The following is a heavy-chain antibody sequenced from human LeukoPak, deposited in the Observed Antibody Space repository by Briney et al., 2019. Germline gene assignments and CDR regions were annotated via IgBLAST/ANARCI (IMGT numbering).Heavy chain of an antibody. CDR3: ARELLWFGEFEFGNWFDP. D-gene: IGHD3-10*01. CDR2: IYYSGST. V-gene: IGHV4-59*01. J-gene: IGHJ5*02. CDR1: GGSISSYY. Sequence: AETLSLTCTVSGGSISSYYWSWIRQPPGKGLEGFGYIYYSGSTNYNPSLKSLVTISVDTAKNQFSLKLSSVTAADTAVYYCARELLWFGEFEFGNWFDPWGQGTLVTVSS.